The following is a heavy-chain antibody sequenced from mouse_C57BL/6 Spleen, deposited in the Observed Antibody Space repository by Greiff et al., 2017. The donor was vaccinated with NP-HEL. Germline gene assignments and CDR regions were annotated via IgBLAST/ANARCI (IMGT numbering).Heavy chain of an antibody. CDR3: ARRYYGNYDYAMDY. D-gene: IGHD2-1*01. V-gene: IGHV5-17*01. CDR2: ISSGSSTI. Sequence: EVQGVESGGGLVKPGGSLKLSCAASGFTFSDYGMHWVRQAPEKGLEWVAYISSGSSTIYYADTVKGRFTISRDNAKNTLFLQMTSLRSEDTAMYYCARRYYGNYDYAMDYWGQGTSVTVSS. J-gene: IGHJ4*01. CDR1: GFTFSDYG.